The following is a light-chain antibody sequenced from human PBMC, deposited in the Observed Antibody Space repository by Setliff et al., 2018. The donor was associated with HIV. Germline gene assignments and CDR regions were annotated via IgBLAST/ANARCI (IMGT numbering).Light chain of an antibody. CDR3: GSFTGTTTL. CDR1: VATNIH. Sequence: QSALTQPASVSGSPGQSITISCTDVATNIHVSWYQQHPGKAPKLIIYDVNNRPSGISTRFSGSKSGTTASLTISGLQADDEADYYCGSFTGTTTLFGRGTKVTVL. J-gene: IGLJ1*01. V-gene: IGLV2-14*03. CDR2: DVN.